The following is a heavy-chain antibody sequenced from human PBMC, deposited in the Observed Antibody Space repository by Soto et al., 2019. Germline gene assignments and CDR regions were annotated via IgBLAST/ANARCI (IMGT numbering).Heavy chain of an antibody. D-gene: IGHD6-6*01. CDR3: AHKGSSSSRYKWFDP. Sequence: QITLKESGPTLVKPTQTLTLTCTFSGFSLSTSGVGVGWIRQPPGNALEWLALIYWDDDKRYSPSLKSRLTITKDTSTNQVVLTMTNMDPVDTATYYCAHKGSSSSRYKWFDPWGQGTLVTVSS. V-gene: IGHV2-5*02. J-gene: IGHJ5*02. CDR2: IYWDDDK. CDR1: GFSLSTSGVG.